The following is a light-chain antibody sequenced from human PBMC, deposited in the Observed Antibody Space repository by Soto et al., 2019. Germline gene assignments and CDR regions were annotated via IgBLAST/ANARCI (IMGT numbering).Light chain of an antibody. J-gene: IGLJ2*01. CDR2: EVT. V-gene: IGLV2-14*01. Sequence: QSVLTQPASVSGSPGQSITISCTGTSSDVGAYNYVSWYQHHPGKAPKLIIYEVTIRPSGVSSRFSGSKSGNTASLTISGLQAEDAGDYFCSSYTTTSTLGGIFGGGTKLTVL. CDR1: SSDVGAYNY. CDR3: SSYTTTSTLGGI.